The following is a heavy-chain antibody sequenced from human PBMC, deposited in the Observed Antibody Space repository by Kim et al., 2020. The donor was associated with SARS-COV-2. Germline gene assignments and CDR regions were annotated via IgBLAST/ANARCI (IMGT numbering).Heavy chain of an antibody. J-gene: IGHJ2*01. Sequence: NPTLTSRVTIAVDTSKNRFSLKLSSVTAADTAVYYCARPSWGLHYWYFYLWGRGPLVTVSS. CDR3: ARPSWGLHYWYFYL. V-gene: IGHV4-31*02. D-gene: IGHD2-21*02.